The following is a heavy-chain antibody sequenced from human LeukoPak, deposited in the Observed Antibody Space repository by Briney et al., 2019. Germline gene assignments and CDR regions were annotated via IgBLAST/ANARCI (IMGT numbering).Heavy chain of an antibody. CDR2: ISGSGGST. V-gene: IGHV3-23*01. J-gene: IGHJ6*03. Sequence: GGSLRLSCAASGFTFSSYAMSWVRQAPGKGLEWVSAISGSGGSTYYADSVKGRFTISRDNAKNSLYLQMNSLRAEDTAVYYCARAHYLYDSSDYMDAWGKGTTVTVSS. D-gene: IGHD4/OR15-4a*01. CDR1: GFTFSSYA. CDR3: ARAHYLYDSSDYMDA.